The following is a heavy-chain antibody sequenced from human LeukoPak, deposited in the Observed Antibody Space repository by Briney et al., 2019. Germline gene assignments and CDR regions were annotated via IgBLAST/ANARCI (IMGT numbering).Heavy chain of an antibody. CDR3: AKARYSSSWYEIDY. J-gene: IGHJ4*02. D-gene: IGHD6-13*01. CDR1: GFTFSSYA. Sequence: GGSLRLSCAASGFTFSSYAMSWVRQAPGKGLEWVSAISGSGGSTYYADSVKGRLTISRDNSKNTLYLQMNSLRAEDTAVYYCAKARYSSSWYEIDYWGQGTLVTVSS. V-gene: IGHV3-23*01. CDR2: ISGSGGST.